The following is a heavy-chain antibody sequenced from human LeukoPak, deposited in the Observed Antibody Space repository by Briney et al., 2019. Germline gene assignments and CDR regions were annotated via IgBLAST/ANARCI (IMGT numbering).Heavy chain of an antibody. D-gene: IGHD5-12*01. CDR2: IIPIFGTA. CDR3: ARQGGYGYYFDY. CDR1: GGTFSSYA. J-gene: IGHJ4*02. Sequence: ASVKVSCKASGGTFSSYAISWVRQAPGQGLEWMGGIIPIFGTANYAQKFQGRVTITADESTSTAYMELSSLRSEDTAVYYCARQGGYGYYFDYWGQGTLVTVST. V-gene: IGHV1-69*13.